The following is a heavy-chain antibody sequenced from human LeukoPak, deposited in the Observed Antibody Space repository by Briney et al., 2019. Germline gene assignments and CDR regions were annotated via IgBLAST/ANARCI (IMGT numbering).Heavy chain of an antibody. D-gene: IGHD5-24*01. CDR2: IKKDGSEK. CDR1: GFSFSSYW. CDR3: ARDPRDDHNSLDY. J-gene: IGHJ4*02. V-gene: IGHV3-7*03. Sequence: GGSLRVSCATSGFSFSSYWMSWVRQAPGKGLEWVANIKKDGSEKYYVDSVKGRFTISRDNPKNSLYLQMGSLRADDTAMYYCARDPRDDHNSLDYWGQGTQVTVSS.